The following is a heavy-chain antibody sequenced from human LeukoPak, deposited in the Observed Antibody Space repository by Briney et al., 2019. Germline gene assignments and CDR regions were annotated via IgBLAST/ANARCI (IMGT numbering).Heavy chain of an antibody. CDR2: INHSGST. V-gene: IGHV4-34*01. CDR1: GGSFSGYY. Sequence: PSETQSLTCAVYGGSFSGYYWSWIRQPPGKGLEWVGEINHSGSTNYNPSLKSRVTISVDTSKNQFSLKLSSVTAADTAVYYCASSRLRFLEWLPLDVWGQGTTVTVSS. CDR3: ASSRLRFLEWLPLDV. D-gene: IGHD3-3*01. J-gene: IGHJ6*02.